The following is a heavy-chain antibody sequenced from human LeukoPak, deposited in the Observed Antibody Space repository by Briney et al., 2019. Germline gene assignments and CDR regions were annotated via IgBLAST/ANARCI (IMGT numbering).Heavy chain of an antibody. CDR1: GFTFSTYW. D-gene: IGHD1-1*01. CDR3: ARSTAGLDY. CDR2: IRQDGSEK. Sequence: GGSLRLSCAASGFTFSTYWMSWVRQAPGKGLEWVANIRQDGSEKYYVDSMRGRFTISRDNAKNSLYLQMSSLRAEDTAVYYCARSTAGLDYWGQGTLVTVSS. J-gene: IGHJ4*02. V-gene: IGHV3-7*01.